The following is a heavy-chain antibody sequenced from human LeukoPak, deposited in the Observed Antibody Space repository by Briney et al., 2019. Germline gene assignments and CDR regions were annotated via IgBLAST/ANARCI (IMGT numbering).Heavy chain of an antibody. CDR2: IYPGDSDT. CDR1: GYNFTTYW. CDR3: ARMTSDWNFDY. Sequence: GESLKISCKGSGYNFTTYWIAWVRQMPGKGLEWMGIIYPGDSDTRYSPSFEGQVTISADKSVSTAYLRWSSLKASDTAIYFCARMTSDWNFDYWGQGTLVTVSS. D-gene: IGHD6-19*01. V-gene: IGHV5-51*01. J-gene: IGHJ4*02.